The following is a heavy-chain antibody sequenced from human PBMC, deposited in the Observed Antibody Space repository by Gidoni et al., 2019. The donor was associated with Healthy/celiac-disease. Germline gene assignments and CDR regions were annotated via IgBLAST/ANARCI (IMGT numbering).Heavy chain of an antibody. CDR3: ARLRRSSGYFDL. CDR2: IYPGDSYT. D-gene: IGHD6-19*01. J-gene: IGHJ2*01. Sequence: ELQPVQSGAEVKKPGVSLQISRQGSGYSFTSYWIGWVSQMPGKGLEWMGIIYPGDSYTRYSPSFQGQVTISADKSISTAYLQWSSLKASDTAMYYCARLRRSSGYFDLWGRGTLVTVSS. CDR1: GYSFTSYW. V-gene: IGHV5-51*01.